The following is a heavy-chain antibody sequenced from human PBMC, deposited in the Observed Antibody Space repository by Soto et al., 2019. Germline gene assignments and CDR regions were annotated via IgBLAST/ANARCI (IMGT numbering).Heavy chain of an antibody. CDR3: AHRPSGWYLFDY. V-gene: IGHV2-5*01. CDR1: GFSFTTSGVG. Sequence: QITLKESGPTLVKPTQTLTLTCTFSGFSFTTSGVGVGWIRQPPGKALEWLALIYWNDVKRYSPSLRSRLTITKDTSKNQVVLTMTNMDPVDTATYYCAHRPSGWYLFDYWGQGTLVTVSS. D-gene: IGHD6-19*01. CDR2: IYWNDVK. J-gene: IGHJ4*02.